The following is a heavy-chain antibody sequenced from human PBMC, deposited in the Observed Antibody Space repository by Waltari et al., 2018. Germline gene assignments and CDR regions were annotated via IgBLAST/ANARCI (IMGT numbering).Heavy chain of an antibody. D-gene: IGHD3-3*01. CDR2: IWYDGSKK. Sequence: QVQLVESGGGVVQPGGSLRLSCAASGFTFSSYGIHWVRQAPGKGLELLAFIWYDGSKKYYLDSVKDRFTISRDNSRNTLYLQMNSLRAEDTAVYYCVWGRSGYYVLHYWGQGTLVTVSS. J-gene: IGHJ4*02. CDR3: VWGRSGYYVLHY. CDR1: GFTFSSYG. V-gene: IGHV3-30*02.